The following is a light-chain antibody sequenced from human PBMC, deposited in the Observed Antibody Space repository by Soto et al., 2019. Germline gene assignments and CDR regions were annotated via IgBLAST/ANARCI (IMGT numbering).Light chain of an antibody. Sequence: EIVMTQSPATLSVSPGERATLSCRASQSVSTNLAWYQQKPGQAPRLLIYDASTRATGLPARFSGSGSGTEFTLTICSLQSEDFGVYYCHQYNNWPITFGQGTRLEI. CDR3: HQYNNWPIT. CDR2: DAS. V-gene: IGKV3-15*01. J-gene: IGKJ5*01. CDR1: QSVSTN.